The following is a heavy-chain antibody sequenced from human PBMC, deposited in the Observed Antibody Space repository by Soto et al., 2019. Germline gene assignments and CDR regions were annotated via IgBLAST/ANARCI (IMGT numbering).Heavy chain of an antibody. J-gene: IGHJ4*02. CDR2: ISHSGRA. D-gene: IGHD3-22*01. Sequence: PSETLSLTCGVSGFSIQTSYFWGWIRQPPGKGLEWIGLISHSGRAISHPSFASRATISLDTTNNAFSLTLKSVTAADRAVYYCARGSVDTVDSSGFYEYWGQGTPVTVSS. CDR3: ARGSVDTVDSSGFYEY. V-gene: IGHV4-38-2*01. CDR1: GFSIQTSYF.